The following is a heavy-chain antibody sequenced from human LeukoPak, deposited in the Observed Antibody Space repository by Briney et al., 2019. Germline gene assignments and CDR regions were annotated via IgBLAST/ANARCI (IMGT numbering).Heavy chain of an antibody. Sequence: SETLSRTCTVSGGSISSGDYYWSWIRQHPGKGLEWIGYIYYSGTTYYNPSLKSRLTISLDTSKNHFSLKLSSVTAADTAVYYCATGSQWLPYPRYYFDYWGQGTLVTVSS. J-gene: IGHJ4*02. V-gene: IGHV4-31*03. CDR2: IYYSGTT. D-gene: IGHD3-22*01. CDR1: GGSISSGDYY. CDR3: ATGSQWLPYPRYYFDY.